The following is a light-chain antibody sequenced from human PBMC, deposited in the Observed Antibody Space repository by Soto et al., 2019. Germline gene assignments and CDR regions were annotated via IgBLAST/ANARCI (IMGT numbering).Light chain of an antibody. CDR3: QQYNNWPLYT. CDR1: QSVSSN. J-gene: IGKJ2*01. Sequence: EIVMTQSPATLSFSPGERATLSCRASQSVSSNLAWYQQKPGQAPRLLIYGASTRATGIPARFSGSGSGTEFTLTISSLQSEDVAVYYCQQYNNWPLYTFGQGTKLEIK. CDR2: GAS. V-gene: IGKV3-15*01.